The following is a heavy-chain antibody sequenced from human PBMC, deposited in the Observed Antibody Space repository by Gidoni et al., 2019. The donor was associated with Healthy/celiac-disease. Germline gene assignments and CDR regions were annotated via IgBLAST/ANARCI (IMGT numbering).Heavy chain of an antibody. CDR1: GGSFSGYY. J-gene: IGHJ5*02. V-gene: IGHV4-34*01. Sequence: QVQLQPWGAGLLKPSDTLSLTCAVYGGSFSGYYWSWIRQPPGKGLEWIGEINHSGSTNYNPSLKSRVTISVDTSKNQFSLKLSAVTAADTAVYYCARGYSSGWYSGNWFDPWGQGTLVTVSS. CDR3: ARGYSSGWYSGNWFDP. CDR2: INHSGST. D-gene: IGHD6-19*01.